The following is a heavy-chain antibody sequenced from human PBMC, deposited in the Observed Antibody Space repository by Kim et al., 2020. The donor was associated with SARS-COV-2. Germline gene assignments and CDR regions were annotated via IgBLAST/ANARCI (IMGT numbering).Heavy chain of an antibody. J-gene: IGHJ4*02. CDR2: IYYTGSI. Sequence: SETLSLTCTVSGGSISSYYWRWIRQPPGKGLEWIGNIYYTGSINYHPSLRSRVTMSVDTSKNQVSLNLSPGTAAATAVYDCSRRKNTGSSYYFDYWGQGT. V-gene: IGHV4-59*01. CDR3: SRRKNTGSSYYFDY. CDR1: GGSISSYY. D-gene: IGHD1-26*01.